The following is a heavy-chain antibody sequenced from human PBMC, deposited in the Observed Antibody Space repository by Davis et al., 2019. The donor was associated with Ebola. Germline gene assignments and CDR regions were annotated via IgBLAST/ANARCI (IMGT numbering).Heavy chain of an antibody. J-gene: IGHJ4*02. CDR1: GFTVSSNY. V-gene: IGHV3-53*05. CDR3: ARDSTTVVSQKQFDY. CDR2: IYSGGST. D-gene: IGHD4-23*01. Sequence: GESLKISCAASGFTVSSNYMSWVRQAPGKGLEWVSVIYSGGSTYYADSVKGRFTISRDNSKNMLYLQMNSLRTEDTAVYYCARDSTTVVSQKQFDYWGQGTLVTVSS.